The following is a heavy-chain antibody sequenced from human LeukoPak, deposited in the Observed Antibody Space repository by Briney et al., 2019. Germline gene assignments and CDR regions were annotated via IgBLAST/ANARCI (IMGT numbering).Heavy chain of an antibody. CDR1: GGSITSVSYY. CDR3: ARLSGTHYEAIDY. J-gene: IGHJ4*02. Sequence: SETLSLTCTVSGGSITSVSYYWGWIRQPPGKGLEWIGSIYYNGDAYYNPSLKSRLTISVDTSKNQFSLKLSSVTAADMAVYYCARLSGTHYEAIDYWGQGTLVTVSS. D-gene: IGHD1-14*01. CDR2: IYYNGDA. V-gene: IGHV4-39*01.